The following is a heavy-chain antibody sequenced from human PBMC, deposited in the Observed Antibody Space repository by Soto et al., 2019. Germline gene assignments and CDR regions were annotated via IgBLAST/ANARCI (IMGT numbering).Heavy chain of an antibody. CDR1: GGTFSSYA. CDR2: IIPIFGTA. Sequence: QVQLVQSGAEVKKPGSSVKVSCKASGGTFSSYAISWVRQAPGQGLAWMGGIIPIFGTANYAQKFQGRVTITADESTSTAYRELSRLRSEDTAVYYCARVGVGAATTGLFDYWGQGTLVTVSS. J-gene: IGHJ4*02. D-gene: IGHD1-26*01. CDR3: ARVGVGAATTGLFDY. V-gene: IGHV1-69*01.